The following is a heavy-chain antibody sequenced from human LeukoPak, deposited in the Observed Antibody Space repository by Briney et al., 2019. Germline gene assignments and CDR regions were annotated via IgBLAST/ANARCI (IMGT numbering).Heavy chain of an antibody. Sequence: GASVKVSCKASGYTFTSYGISWVRQAPGQGLEWMGWISAYNGNTNYAQKLQGRVTMTTDTSTSTAYMELRSLRSDDTAVYYCARVARTIFGVVPNAFDIWGQGTMVTVSS. CDR1: GYTFTSYG. CDR3: ARVARTIFGVVPNAFDI. J-gene: IGHJ3*02. V-gene: IGHV1-18*01. D-gene: IGHD3-3*01. CDR2: ISAYNGNT.